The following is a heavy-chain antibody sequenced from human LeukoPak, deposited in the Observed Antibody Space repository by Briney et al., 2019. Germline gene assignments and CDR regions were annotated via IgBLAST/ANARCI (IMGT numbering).Heavy chain of an antibody. V-gene: IGHV4-39*01. CDR2: IYYSGST. D-gene: IGHD3-10*01. CDR3: ARAILWFGNHDAFDI. J-gene: IGHJ3*02. CDR1: GGSISSSSYY. Sequence: PSETLSLTCTVSGGSISSSSYYWGWIRQPPRKGLEWIGSIYYSGSTYYNPSLKSRVTISVDTSKNQFSLKLSSVTAADTAVYYCARAILWFGNHDAFDIWGQGTMVTVSS.